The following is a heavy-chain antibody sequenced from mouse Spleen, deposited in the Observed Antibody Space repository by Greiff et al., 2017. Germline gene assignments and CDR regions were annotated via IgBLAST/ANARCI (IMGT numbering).Heavy chain of an antibody. Sequence: VQLQQSGAELVRPGASVTLSCKASGYTFTDYEMHWVKQTPVHGLGWIGAIDPETGGTAYNQKFKGKAILTADKSSSTAYMELRSLTSEDSAVYYCTRRLMDYWGQGTSVTVSS. V-gene: IGHV1-15*01. CDR1: GYTFTDYE. CDR2: IDPETGGT. J-gene: IGHJ4*01. CDR3: TRRLMDY.